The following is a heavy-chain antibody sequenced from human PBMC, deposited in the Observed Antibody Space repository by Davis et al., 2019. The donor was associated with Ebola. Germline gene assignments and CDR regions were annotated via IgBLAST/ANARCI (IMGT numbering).Heavy chain of an antibody. V-gene: IGHV3-48*03. CDR3: ARDAYGCSSTSCYYYYGMDA. D-gene: IGHD2-2*01. CDR2: ISSSGSTI. CDR1: GFTFSSYE. J-gene: IGHJ6*02. Sequence: PGGSLRLSCAASGFTFSSYEMNWVRQAPGKGLEWVSYISSSGSTIYYADSVKGRFTISRDNAKNSLYLQMNSLRAEDTAVYYCARDAYGCSSTSCYYYYGMDAWGQGTTVTVSS.